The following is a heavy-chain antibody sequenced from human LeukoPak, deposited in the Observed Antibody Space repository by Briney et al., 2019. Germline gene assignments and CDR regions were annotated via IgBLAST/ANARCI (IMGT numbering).Heavy chain of an antibody. J-gene: IGHJ6*04. CDR1: GFTFSSYS. V-gene: IGHV3-7*01. Sequence: GGSLRRSCAASGFTFSSYSMNWVRQAPGKGLEWVASINEDGSGKFSVGSVKDRITISRDNTRNSLDLQINSLTVEDTAIYYCARDDGDVWGTGTTVTVSS. CDR2: INEDGSGK. CDR3: ARDDGDV.